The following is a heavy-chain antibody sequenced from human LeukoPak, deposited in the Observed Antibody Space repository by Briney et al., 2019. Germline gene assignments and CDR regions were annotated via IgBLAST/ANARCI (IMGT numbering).Heavy chain of an antibody. CDR2: ISAYNGNT. D-gene: IGHD1-26*01. Sequence: GASVKVSCKASGYTFTSYGISWVRQAPGQGLEWMGRISAYNGNTNYAQKLQGRVTMTTDTSTSTAYMELRSLRSDDTAVYYCARDKQWELPAPSPFDYWGQGTLVTVSS. J-gene: IGHJ4*02. V-gene: IGHV1-18*01. CDR1: GYTFTSYG. CDR3: ARDKQWELPAPSPFDY.